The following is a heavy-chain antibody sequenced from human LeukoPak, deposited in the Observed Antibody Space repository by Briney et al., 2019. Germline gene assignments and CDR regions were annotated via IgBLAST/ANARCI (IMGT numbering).Heavy chain of an antibody. V-gene: IGHV1-69*05. CDR1: GGTFSSYA. J-gene: IGHJ2*01. D-gene: IGHD3-9*01. CDR3: ARDYYDILTGYFTYWYFDL. CDR2: IIPIFGTA. Sequence: SVKVSCKASGGTFSSYAISWVRQAPGQGLERMGGIIPIFGTANYAQKFQGRVTITTDESTSTAYMELSSLRSEDTAVYYCARDYYDILTGYFTYWYFDLWGRGTLVTVSS.